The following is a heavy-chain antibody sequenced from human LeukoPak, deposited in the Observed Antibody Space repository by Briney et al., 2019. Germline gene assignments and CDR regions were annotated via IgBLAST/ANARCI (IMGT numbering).Heavy chain of an antibody. CDR2: INPNSGGT. CDR3: ARAGIAAAGNYYYYYMDV. CDR1: GYTFTSYG. J-gene: IGHJ6*03. V-gene: IGHV1-2*02. D-gene: IGHD6-13*01. Sequence: ASVKVSCKASGYTFTSYGISWVRQAPGQGLEWMGWINPNSGGTNYAQKFQGRVTMTRDTSISTAYMELSRLRSDDTAVYYCARAGIAAAGNYYYYYMDVWGKGTTVTVSS.